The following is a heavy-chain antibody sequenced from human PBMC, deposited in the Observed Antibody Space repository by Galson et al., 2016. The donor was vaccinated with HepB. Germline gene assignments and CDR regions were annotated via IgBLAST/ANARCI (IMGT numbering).Heavy chain of an antibody. CDR1: GGTFSSYT. Sequence: SVKVSCKASGGTFSSYTISWVRQAPGQGLEWMGGIIPIFGTVNYAQKFQGRVTITADESTSTAYMELSSLRSEDTAVYYCARGQGSRYTNRWYVFDYWGQGTLVTASS. D-gene: IGHD6-13*01. V-gene: IGHV1-69*13. CDR3: ARGQGSRYTNRWYVFDY. J-gene: IGHJ4*02. CDR2: IIPIFGTV.